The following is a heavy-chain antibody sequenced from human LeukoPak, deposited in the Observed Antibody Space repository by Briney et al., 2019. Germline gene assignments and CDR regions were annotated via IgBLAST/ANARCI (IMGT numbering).Heavy chain of an antibody. CDR2: IYHSGST. D-gene: IGHD3-3*01. CDR3: ARGTYYDLWSGYYTPIYFDY. V-gene: IGHV4-38-2*02. CDR1: GYSISSGYY. Sequence: SETLSLTCTVSGYSISSGYYWGWIRQPPGKGLEWIGSIYHSGSTYYNPSLKSRVTISVDTSKNQFSLKLSSVTAADTAVYYCARGTYYDLWSGYYTPIYFDYWGQGTLVTVSS. J-gene: IGHJ4*02.